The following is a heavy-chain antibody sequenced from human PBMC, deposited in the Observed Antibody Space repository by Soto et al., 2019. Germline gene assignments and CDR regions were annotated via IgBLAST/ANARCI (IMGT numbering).Heavy chain of an antibody. J-gene: IGHJ5*02. Sequence: ASVKVSCKVSGYTLTVLSMHWVRQAPGKGLEWMGGFDPEDGETIYAQKFQGRVTMTEDTSTDTAYMELSSLRSEDTAVYYCATGPLRSSSWYYNWFDPWGQGTLVTVSS. V-gene: IGHV1-24*01. CDR1: GYTLTVLS. CDR3: ATGPLRSSSWYYNWFDP. D-gene: IGHD6-13*01. CDR2: FDPEDGET.